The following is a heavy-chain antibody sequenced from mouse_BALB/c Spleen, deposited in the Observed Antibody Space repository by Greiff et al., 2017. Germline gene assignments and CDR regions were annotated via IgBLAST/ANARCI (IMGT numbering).Heavy chain of an antibody. CDR2: INPYNDGT. CDR3: ARGESSGLSYWYFDV. J-gene: IGHJ1*01. V-gene: IGHV1-14*01. D-gene: IGHD3-1*01. Sequence: EVQLQQSGPELVKPGASVKMSCKASGYTFTSYVMHWVKQKPGQGLEWIGYINPYNDGTKYNEKFKGKATLTSDKSSSTAYMELSSLTSEDSAVYYCARGESSGLSYWYFDVWGAGTTVTVSS. CDR1: GYTFTSYV.